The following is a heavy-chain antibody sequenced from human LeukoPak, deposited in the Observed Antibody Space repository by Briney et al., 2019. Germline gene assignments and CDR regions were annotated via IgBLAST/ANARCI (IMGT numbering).Heavy chain of an antibody. V-gene: IGHV5-51*01. J-gene: IGHJ4*02. CDR3: ARREAVAGTEDFLDY. Sequence: GESLKISCKGSGYTFTTYWIGWVRQIPGKGLEWMGIIYPGDSDTRYSPSFQGQATISADRSISTAYLQWSSLKASDTAIYYCARREAVAGTEDFLDYWGQGTLVTVSS. CDR1: GYTFTTYW. CDR2: IYPGDSDT. D-gene: IGHD6-19*01.